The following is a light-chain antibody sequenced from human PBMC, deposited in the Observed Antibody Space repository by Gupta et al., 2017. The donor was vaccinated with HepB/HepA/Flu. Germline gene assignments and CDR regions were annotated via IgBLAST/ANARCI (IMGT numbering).Light chain of an antibody. CDR3: QQYNNWPGT. V-gene: IGKV3-15*01. CDR1: QPVNTN. Sequence: ELVITHSPGTLSVSPGERATLSCRASQPVNTNLAWYQQKPGQAPRLLIHRVSNRATDIPDRFSGSGSETEFTLTISSLQSEDFALYYCQQYNNWPGTFGQGTKVEI. J-gene: IGKJ1*01. CDR2: RVS.